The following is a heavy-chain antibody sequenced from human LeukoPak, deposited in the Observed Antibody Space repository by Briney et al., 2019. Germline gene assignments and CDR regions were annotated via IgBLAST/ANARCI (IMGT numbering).Heavy chain of an antibody. J-gene: IGHJ6*02. D-gene: IGHD3-10*01. Sequence: GGSLRLSCAASGFTFSDYYMSWIRQAPGKGLEWVSYISSSGSTIYYADSVKGRFTISRDNAKNSLYMQMNSLRAEDTAVYYCARDHQPYYYYGSGSYYSPPGGMDVWGQGTTVTVSS. CDR3: ARDHQPYYYYGSGSYYSPPGGMDV. V-gene: IGHV3-11*01. CDR2: ISSSGSTI. CDR1: GFTFSDYY.